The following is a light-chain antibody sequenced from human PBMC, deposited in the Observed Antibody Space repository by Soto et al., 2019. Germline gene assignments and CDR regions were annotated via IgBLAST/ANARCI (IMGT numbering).Light chain of an antibody. CDR2: EVS. CDR3: SSYTGSSTLV. V-gene: IGLV2-14*01. CDR1: SSDVGAYNY. J-gene: IGLJ1*01. Sequence: QSALTQPASVSGSPGQSITISCTGTSSDVGAYNYVSWYQQHPGKAPKFMIYEVSNRPSGVSNRFSGSKSGNTASLTISGLQAEDEPDYYCSSYTGSSTLVFGTRTKLTVL.